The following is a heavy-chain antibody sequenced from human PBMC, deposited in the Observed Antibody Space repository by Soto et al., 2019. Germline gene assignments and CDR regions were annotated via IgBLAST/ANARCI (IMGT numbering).Heavy chain of an antibody. CDR3: ARTNYAFWSGSPPDRLFDT. J-gene: IGHJ5*01. CDR1: GFSLSNARMG. D-gene: IGHD3-3*01. Sequence: SGPTLVNPTETLTLTCTVSGFSLSNARMGVSWIRQPPGKALEWLAHIFSNDEKSYSTSLKSRLTISKDTSKSQVVLTMTNMDPVDTATYYCARTNYAFWSGSPPDRLFDTWGQGTLVTVSS. V-gene: IGHV2-26*01. CDR2: IFSNDEK.